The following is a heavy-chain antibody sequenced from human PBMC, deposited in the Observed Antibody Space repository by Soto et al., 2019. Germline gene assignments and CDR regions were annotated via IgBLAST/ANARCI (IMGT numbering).Heavy chain of an antibody. CDR1: GFTFSSYA. V-gene: IGHV3-30-3*01. CDR2: ISYDGSNK. Sequence: QVQLVESGGGVVQPGRSLRLSCAASGFTFSSYAMHWVRQAPGKGLEWVAVISYDGSNKYYADSVKGRFTISRDNSKNTLYLQMNSRRADDTAVYYCAREESRNEEVWGQGTMVTVSS. J-gene: IGHJ3*01. D-gene: IGHD2-8*01. CDR3: AREESRNEEV.